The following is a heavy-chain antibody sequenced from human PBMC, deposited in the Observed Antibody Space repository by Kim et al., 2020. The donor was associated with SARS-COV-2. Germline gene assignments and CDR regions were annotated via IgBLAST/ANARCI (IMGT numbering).Heavy chain of an antibody. D-gene: IGHD6-19*01. CDR3: ARSRTQWLVSLSCWFDA. Sequence: SQTLSLTCAISGDSVSSNSAAWNWIRQSPSRGLEWLGRTYYRSKWYHDYAVSVKSRITINPDTSKNQFSLQLNSVTPEDTAVYYCARSRTQWLVSLSCWFDAWGQGTLVTVSS. J-gene: IGHJ5*02. CDR2: TYYRSKWYH. CDR1: GDSVSSNSAA. V-gene: IGHV6-1*01.